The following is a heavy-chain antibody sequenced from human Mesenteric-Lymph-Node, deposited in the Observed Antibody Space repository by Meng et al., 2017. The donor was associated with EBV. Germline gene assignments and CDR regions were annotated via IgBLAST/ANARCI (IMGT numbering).Heavy chain of an antibody. D-gene: IGHD1-26*01. CDR2: IYYSGST. Sequence: QRHLQASLAAPLNPSAPPSYTATVIGTSVSSGGYYWSWFRPPPGKGLERIGYIYYSGSTNDNPALNSRVIISVDTSKNQFSLKLSSVTAADTAVYYCARDGSYGYFDYWGQGTLVTVSS. J-gene: IGHJ4*02. V-gene: IGHV4-61*08. CDR3: ARDGSYGYFDY. CDR1: GTSVSSGGYY.